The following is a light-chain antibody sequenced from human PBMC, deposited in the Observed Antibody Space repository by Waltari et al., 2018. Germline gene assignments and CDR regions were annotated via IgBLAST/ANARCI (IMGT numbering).Light chain of an antibody. CDR1: QNVDRL. V-gene: IGKV1-5*03. CDR2: KAS. Sequence: DYQMTQSPSTLSASVGDRVTITCRASQNVDRLLAWYQQKPGNAPKLLIYKASILETGVPSRFVGSGSGTEFTLTINSLQPDDFATYYCQQYINYWTFGQGTKVESK. J-gene: IGKJ1*01. CDR3: QQYINYWT.